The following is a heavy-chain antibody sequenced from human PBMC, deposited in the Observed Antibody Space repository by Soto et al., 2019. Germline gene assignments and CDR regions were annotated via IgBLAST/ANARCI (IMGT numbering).Heavy chain of an antibody. CDR3: AKSSPPFIVVVPAAMDYYYYGMEV. CDR1: GFTFSSYA. J-gene: IGHJ6*04. V-gene: IGHV3-23*01. Sequence: GGSLRLSCAASGFTFSSYAMSWVRQAPGKGLEWVSAISGSGGSTYYADSVKGRFTISRDNSKNTLYLQMNSLRAEDTAVYYCAKSSPPFIVVVPAAMDYYYYGMEVWGRGTTVGVSS. CDR2: ISGSGGST. D-gene: IGHD2-2*01.